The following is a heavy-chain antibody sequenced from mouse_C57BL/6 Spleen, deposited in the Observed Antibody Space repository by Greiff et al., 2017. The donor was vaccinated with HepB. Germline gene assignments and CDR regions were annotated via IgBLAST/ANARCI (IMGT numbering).Heavy chain of an antibody. CDR3: ARSGGLPHYFDY. V-gene: IGHV1-69*01. Sequence: QVQLQQPGAELVMPGASVKLSCKASGYTFTSYWMHWVKQRPGQGLEWIGEIDPSDSYTNYNQKFKGKSTLTVDKSSSTAYMQLSSLTSEDSAVYYCARSGGLPHYFDYWGQGTTLTVSS. CDR1: GYTFTSYW. J-gene: IGHJ2*01. CDR2: IDPSDSYT. D-gene: IGHD3-3*01.